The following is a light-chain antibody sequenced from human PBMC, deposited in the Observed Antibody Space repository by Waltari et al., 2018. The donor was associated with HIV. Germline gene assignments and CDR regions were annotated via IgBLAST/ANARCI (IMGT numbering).Light chain of an antibody. V-gene: IGLV1-40*01. CDR1: SSNIGAGYD. CDR3: QSYDSSLSDLL. CDR2: GNN. Sequence: QSVLTQPPSVSGAPGQRVTIPCTGSSSNIGAGYDVHWYQQLPGKDPKPLIPGNNTRPPGVPDRFSVSKSGTSTSLAITGLQAEDEADYYCQSYDSSLSDLLFGGGTKLTVL. J-gene: IGLJ3*02.